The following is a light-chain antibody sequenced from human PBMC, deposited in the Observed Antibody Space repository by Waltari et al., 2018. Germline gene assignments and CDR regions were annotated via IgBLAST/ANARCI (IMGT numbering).Light chain of an antibody. V-gene: IGLV1-47*01. CDR3: ATRDEGPTVV. CDR2: LTH. J-gene: IGLJ2*01. Sequence: QSVLTQPPSASGTPGQCVTISCSGSLSYIGPLFVFWYQQLPGTAPKLLIYLTHQRPSGVPDRFSASKSGTSASLAISGLRFEDEGDYYCATRDEGPTVVFGGGTKVTVL. CDR1: LSYIGPLF.